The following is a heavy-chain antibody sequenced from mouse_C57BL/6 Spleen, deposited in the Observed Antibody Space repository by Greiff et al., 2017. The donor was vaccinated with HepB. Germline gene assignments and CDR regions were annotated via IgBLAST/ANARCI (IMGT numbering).Heavy chain of an antibody. CDR2: IHPNSGST. CDR3: ARSDALRYFDV. J-gene: IGHJ1*03. Sequence: QVQLQQPGAELVKPGASVKLSCRASGYTFTSYWMHWVKQRPGQGLEWIGMIHPNSGSTNYNEKFKSKATLTVDKSSSTAYMQLSSLTSEDSAVYYCARSDALRYFDVWGTGTTVTVSS. D-gene: IGHD1-1*01. CDR1: GYTFTSYW. V-gene: IGHV1-64*01.